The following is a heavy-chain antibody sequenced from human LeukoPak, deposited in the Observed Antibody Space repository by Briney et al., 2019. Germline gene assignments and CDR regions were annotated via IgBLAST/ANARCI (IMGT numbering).Heavy chain of an antibody. V-gene: IGHV1-69*13. J-gene: IGHJ4*02. CDR1: GGTFSSYA. Sequence: GASVKVSCKASGGTFSSYAISWVRQAPGQGLEWMGGIIPIFGTANYAQKFQGRVTITADESTSTAYMELSNLRSEDTAVYYCARGPPNWGYDYWGPGTLVTVSS. D-gene: IGHD7-27*01. CDR2: IIPIFGTA. CDR3: ARGPPNWGYDY.